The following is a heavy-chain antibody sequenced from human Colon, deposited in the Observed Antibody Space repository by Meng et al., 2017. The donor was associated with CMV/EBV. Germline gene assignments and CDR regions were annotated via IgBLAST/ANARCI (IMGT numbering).Heavy chain of an antibody. CDR1: GYIFGSYG. V-gene: IGHV3-23*01. CDR2: LSGGGGTS. CDR3: AKDRMIVDPQGFDF. J-gene: IGHJ4*02. D-gene: IGHD3-22*01. Sequence: GESLKISCVASGYIFGSYGVSWVRQAPGKGLEWVAGLSGGGGTSYFADSVKDRFTISRDNSKNTVFLQLNSLRAEDTAIYYCAKDRMIVDPQGFDFWGQGTLVTVSS.